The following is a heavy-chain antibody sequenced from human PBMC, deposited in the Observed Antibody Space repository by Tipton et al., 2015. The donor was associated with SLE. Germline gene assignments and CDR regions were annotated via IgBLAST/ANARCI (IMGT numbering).Heavy chain of an antibody. CDR3: AISYREGRGSDY. J-gene: IGHJ4*02. V-gene: IGHV4-59*01. D-gene: IGHD4-11*01. CDR2: IYYSGST. Sequence: TLSLTCTVSGGSISSYYWSWIRQPPGKGLEWIGDIYYSGSTNYNPSLKSRVTISADTSKNQFSLKLSSVTAADTAVYYCAISYREGRGSDYWGQGTLVTVSS. CDR1: GGSISSYY.